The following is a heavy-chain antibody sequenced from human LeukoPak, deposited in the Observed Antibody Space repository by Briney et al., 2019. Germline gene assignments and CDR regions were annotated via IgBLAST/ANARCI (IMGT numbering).Heavy chain of an antibody. CDR1: SYTFITYG. J-gene: IGHJ3*02. Sequence: ASVKVSCKASSYTFITYGISWVRQAPGQGLEWMGWMNPNSGNTGYAQKFQGRVTITRNTSISTAYMELSSLRSEDTAVYYCARGPYYDFWSGFRGSVDAFDIWGQGTMVTVSS. D-gene: IGHD3-3*01. CDR2: MNPNSGNT. V-gene: IGHV1-8*03. CDR3: ARGPYYDFWSGFRGSVDAFDI.